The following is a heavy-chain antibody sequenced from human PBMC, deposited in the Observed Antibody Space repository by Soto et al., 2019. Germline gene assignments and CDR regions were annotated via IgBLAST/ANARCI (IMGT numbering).Heavy chain of an antibody. J-gene: IGHJ4*02. V-gene: IGHV4-59*01. CDR2: IYSSGNT. D-gene: IGHD3-3*01. CDR1: GGSINTYY. CDR3: ARGGWRQIDY. Sequence: SETLSLTCTVSGGSINTYYWSWIRQPPGKGLEWIGYIYSSGNTNYNPSLKSRVTISVDTSNNQFSLNLNSVTAADTAVYYCARGGWRQIDYWGQGTLVTVSS.